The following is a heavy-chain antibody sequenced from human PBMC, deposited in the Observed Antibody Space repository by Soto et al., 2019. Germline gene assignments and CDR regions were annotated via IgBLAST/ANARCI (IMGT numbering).Heavy chain of an antibody. J-gene: IGHJ5*02. Sequence: PSETLSLTCPVSGGSISSGDYYWSWIRQPPGKGLEWIGYIYYSGSTYYNPSLKSRVTISVDTSKNQFSLKLSSVTAADTAVYYCARDYYDSSGPLNWFDPWGQGTLVTVSS. D-gene: IGHD3-22*01. CDR2: IYYSGST. CDR3: ARDYYDSSGPLNWFDP. CDR1: GGSISSGDYY. V-gene: IGHV4-30-4*01.